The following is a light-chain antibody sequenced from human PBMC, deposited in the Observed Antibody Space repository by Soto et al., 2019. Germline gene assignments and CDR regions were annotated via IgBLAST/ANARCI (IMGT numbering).Light chain of an antibody. CDR1: QSVSVN. J-gene: IGKJ1*01. Sequence: EIVMTQSPATLSASPGERVTLSCRASQSVSVNLAWYQQNPGQAPRLLIYGASTRATGIPARFSGSGSGTEFTLTISSLQSEDFAVYYCQHYNNWSPWTFGQGTKVEIK. CDR2: GAS. CDR3: QHYNNWSPWT. V-gene: IGKV3-15*01.